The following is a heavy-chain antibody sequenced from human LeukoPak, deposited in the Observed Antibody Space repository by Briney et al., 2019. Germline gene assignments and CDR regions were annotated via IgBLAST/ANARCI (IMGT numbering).Heavy chain of an antibody. Sequence: GTSLRLSCVTSGFTFRTCGVHWVRQAPGKGLEWVALMSSDGIKTYYADSVKGRFTISRDSSKDTLYLQMSSLRADDTAVYYCAKDHAGTGRAFDYWGQGTPVTVSP. J-gene: IGHJ4*02. D-gene: IGHD1-1*01. V-gene: IGHV3-30*04. CDR3: AKDHAGTGRAFDY. CDR2: MSSDGIKT. CDR1: GFTFRTCG.